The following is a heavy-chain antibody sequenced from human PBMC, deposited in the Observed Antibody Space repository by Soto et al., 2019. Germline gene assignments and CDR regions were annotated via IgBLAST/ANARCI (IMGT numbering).Heavy chain of an antibody. CDR1: GSSISSYY. Sequence: SETLSLTCTVSGSSISSYYWSWIRQPPGKGLEWIGYIYYSGSTNYNPSLKSRVTISVDTSKNQFSLKLSSVTAADTAVYYCARHRICCYDGPTTYYCFYMDVWGKGTTVTVSS. V-gene: IGHV4-59*08. J-gene: IGHJ6*03. CDR2: IYYSGST. CDR3: ARHRICCYDGPTTYYCFYMDV. D-gene: IGHD3-16*01.